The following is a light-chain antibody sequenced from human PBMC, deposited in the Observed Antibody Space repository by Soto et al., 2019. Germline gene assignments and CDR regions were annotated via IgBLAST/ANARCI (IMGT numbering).Light chain of an antibody. V-gene: IGKV3-20*01. CDR1: QGVSRY. CDR2: GAS. Sequence: EIVLTQSPGTLSLSPGERATLSCRASQGVSRYLAWYQQKPGQAPRLLIYGASSRATGIPDRFSGSGSGTDFTLTISRLEPEDFAVYYWQQYGSSPWTFGKGTKVEIK. CDR3: QQYGSSPWT. J-gene: IGKJ1*01.